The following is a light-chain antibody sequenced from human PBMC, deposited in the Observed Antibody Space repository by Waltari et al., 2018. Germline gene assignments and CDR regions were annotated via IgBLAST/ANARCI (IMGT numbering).Light chain of an antibody. CDR1: QSVRTY. Sequence: IVMTQSPATPSLSPGESVALPCRAGQSVRTYLAWYQQKPGQAPRLLIYDASNRATGIPARFFGSGSGTDFTLTISRLEPEDFAVYYCQERSNWPGGSFGGGTKVEIK. CDR3: QERSNWPGGS. CDR2: DAS. J-gene: IGKJ4*01. V-gene: IGKV3-11*01.